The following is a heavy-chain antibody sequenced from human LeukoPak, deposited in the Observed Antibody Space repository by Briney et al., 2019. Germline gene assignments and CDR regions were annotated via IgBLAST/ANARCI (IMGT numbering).Heavy chain of an antibody. CDR1: GYTFTIYY. CDR2: INPSGGST. J-gene: IGHJ5*02. V-gene: IGHV1-46*01. CDR3: ARALGYDSNWFDP. Sequence: ASVTVSFKASGYTFTIYYMHWVRQAPGQGLEWMGLINPSGGSTSYAQKSQGRVTMTRDTSTSTVYMELSSLRSEDTAVYYCARALGYDSNWFDPWGQGTLVTVSS. D-gene: IGHD2-2*01.